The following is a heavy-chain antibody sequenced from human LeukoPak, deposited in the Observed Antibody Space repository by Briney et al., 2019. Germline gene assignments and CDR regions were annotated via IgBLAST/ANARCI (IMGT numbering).Heavy chain of an antibody. V-gene: IGHV4-59*01. CDR2: IYYSGST. D-gene: IGHD3-10*01. Sequence: PSETLSLTCTVSGGSISSYYWSWIRQPPGKGLEWIGYIYYSGSTNYNPSLKSRVTISVDTSKNQFSLKLSSVTAADTAVYYCARVGTYGSGSYLSWLDYWGQGTLVTVSS. CDR1: GGSISSYY. J-gene: IGHJ4*02. CDR3: ARVGTYGSGSYLSWLDY.